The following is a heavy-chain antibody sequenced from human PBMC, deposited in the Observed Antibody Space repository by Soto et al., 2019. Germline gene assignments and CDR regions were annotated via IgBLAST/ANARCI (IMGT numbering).Heavy chain of an antibody. D-gene: IGHD3-22*01. CDR2: MNPNSGNT. Sequence: ASVKVACKASGYTFTRYDINWVRQATGQGLEWMGLMNPNSGNTGYAQKFQGRVTMTRNTSISTAYMELSSLRSEDTAVYYCARIRPYDSSHYWGQGTLVTVSS. J-gene: IGHJ4*02. CDR1: GYTFTRYD. CDR3: ARIRPYDSSHY. V-gene: IGHV1-8*01.